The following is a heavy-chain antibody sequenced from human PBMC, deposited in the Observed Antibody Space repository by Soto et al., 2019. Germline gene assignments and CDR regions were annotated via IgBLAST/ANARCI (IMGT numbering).Heavy chain of an antibody. CDR1: GFTFSSYS. V-gene: IGHV3-48*01. J-gene: IGHJ6*03. CDR3: ARVGWNYGYYYYYYMDV. D-gene: IGHD1-7*01. CDR2: ISSSSSTI. Sequence: GGSLRLSCAASGFTFSSYSMHWVRQAPGKGLEWVSYISSSSSTIYYADSVKGRFTISRDNAKNSLYLQMNSLRAEDTAVYYCARVGWNYGYYYYYYMDVWGKGTTVTVSS.